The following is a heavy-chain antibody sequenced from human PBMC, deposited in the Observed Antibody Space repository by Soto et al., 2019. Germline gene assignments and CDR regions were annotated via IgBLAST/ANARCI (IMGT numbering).Heavy chain of an antibody. CDR2: IYYSGST. CDR1: GGSISSYY. V-gene: IGHV4-59*01. J-gene: IGHJ3*02. D-gene: IGHD1-26*01. Sequence: SETLSLTCTVSGGSISSYYWSWIRQPPGKGLEWIGYIYYSGSTNYNPSLKSRVTISVDTSKNRFSLKLSSVTAADTAAYYCAREATVGNDALDIWGQGTRVNVSS. CDR3: AREATVGNDALDI.